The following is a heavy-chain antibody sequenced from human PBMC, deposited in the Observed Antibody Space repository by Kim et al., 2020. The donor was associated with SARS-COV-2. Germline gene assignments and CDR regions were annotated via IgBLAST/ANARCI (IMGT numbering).Heavy chain of an antibody. CDR1: GFIFSSNW. Sequence: GGSLRLSCAASGFIFSSNWMTWVRQAPGKGLEWVANINQAGTEKFYMESVKGRFTISRDNAKNSLYLQMNSLRAEDTAVYYCLYDSRGYYSDWGQGTLVTVAS. CDR2: INQAGTEK. D-gene: IGHD3-22*01. J-gene: IGHJ4*02. V-gene: IGHV3-7*01. CDR3: LYDSRGYYSD.